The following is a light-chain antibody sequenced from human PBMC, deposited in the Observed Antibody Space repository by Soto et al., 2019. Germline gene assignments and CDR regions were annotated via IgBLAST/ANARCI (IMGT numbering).Light chain of an antibody. CDR2: GAS. J-gene: IGKJ5*01. V-gene: IGKV3-15*01. CDR1: QSVSSN. CDR3: QQYNNWPPIT. Sequence: IVMTQSPATLSVTPGERGTLSCRASQSVSSNLAWSQQKPGQAPRLLIYGASTRATGIPARFSGSASGTEFTLTIRSLQSEDFAVYYCQQYNNWPPITFGQGTRLEIK.